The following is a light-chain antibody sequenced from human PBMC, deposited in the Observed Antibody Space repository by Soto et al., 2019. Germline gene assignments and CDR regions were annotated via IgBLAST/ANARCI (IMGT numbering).Light chain of an antibody. CDR1: QSISNW. J-gene: IGKJ5*01. V-gene: IGKV1-5*01. Sequence: DIQMTQSPSTLSASAGYRVTITGRARQSISNWLAWYQQKPVKAPKLLLYDASTLQSGVPSTFSGSGSGTEFTLTIRSLQSEDLAVYYCRQYNNWPQITCGQGKRLAI. CDR3: RQYNNWPQIT. CDR2: DAS.